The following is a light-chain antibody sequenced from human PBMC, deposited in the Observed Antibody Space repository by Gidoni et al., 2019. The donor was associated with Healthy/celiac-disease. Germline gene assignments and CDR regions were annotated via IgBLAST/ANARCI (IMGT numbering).Light chain of an antibody. CDR3: NSRDSSGNDLVV. CDR2: GKN. CDR1: SLRSYY. J-gene: IGLJ2*01. Sequence: SSELTQDPAVSAALGQTVRITCQGDSLRSYYESWYQQTPGKAPVLVIYGKNNRPSGIPDRFSGSSSGNTASLTITGAQADDEADYYCNSRDSSGNDLVVFGGGTKLTVL. V-gene: IGLV3-19*01.